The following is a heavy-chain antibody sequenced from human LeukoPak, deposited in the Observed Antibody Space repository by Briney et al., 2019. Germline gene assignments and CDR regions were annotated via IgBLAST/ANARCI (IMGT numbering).Heavy chain of an antibody. D-gene: IGHD6-6*01. J-gene: IGHJ6*02. CDR1: GGSFSGYY. V-gene: IGHV4-34*01. CDR3: AAQLVRADYYYGMDV. Sequence: PSETLSLTCAVYGGSFSGYYWSWIRQPPGKGLEWIGEINHSGSTNCNPSLKSRVTISVDTSKNQFSLKLSSVTAADTAVYYCAAQLVRADYYYGMDVWGQGTTVTVSS. CDR2: INHSGST.